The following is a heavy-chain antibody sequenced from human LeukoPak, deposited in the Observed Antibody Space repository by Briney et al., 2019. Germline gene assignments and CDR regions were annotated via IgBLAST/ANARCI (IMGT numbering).Heavy chain of an antibody. V-gene: IGHV3-23*01. Sequence: PGGSLRLSCAASGFAFSIYWMSWVRQPPGKGLEWVSTISGSGDSTHYADSVKGRFTISRDNSKNTLYMQMNSLRVEDTAVYYCVKGCSYTGCYTSEKWGQGTLVTVSS. CDR1: GFAFSIYW. CDR2: ISGSGDST. J-gene: IGHJ4*02. D-gene: IGHD2-15*01. CDR3: VKGCSYTGCYTSEK.